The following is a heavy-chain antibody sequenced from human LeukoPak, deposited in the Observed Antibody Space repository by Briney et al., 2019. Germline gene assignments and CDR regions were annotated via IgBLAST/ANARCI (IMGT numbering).Heavy chain of an antibody. CDR3: ARDRRRGYSSYFDY. D-gene: IGHD5-18*01. CDR1: GFTFSSYS. CDR2: ISSDISTI. J-gene: IGHJ4*02. Sequence: GGSLRLSCAASGFTFSSYSMNWVRQAPGKGLEWVSYISSDISTIYYADSVKGRFTISRDNAKNSLYLQMNSLRAEDTAVYYCARDRRRGYSSYFDYWGQGTLVTVSS. V-gene: IGHV3-48*01.